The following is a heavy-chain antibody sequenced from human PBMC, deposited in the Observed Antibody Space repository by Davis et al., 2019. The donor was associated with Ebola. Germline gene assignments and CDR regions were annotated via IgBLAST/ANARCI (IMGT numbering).Heavy chain of an antibody. Sequence: GESLKISCAASGFTVSSHYMSWVRQAPGKGLEWVSVIYRGGSTYYADPVKGRFTISRHNSKNTLYLQMNSLRAEDTAVYYCARGILWFGESPEYYFDYWGQGTLVTVSS. V-gene: IGHV3-53*04. CDR3: ARGILWFGESPEYYFDY. CDR1: GFTVSSHY. D-gene: IGHD3-10*01. CDR2: IYRGGST. J-gene: IGHJ4*02.